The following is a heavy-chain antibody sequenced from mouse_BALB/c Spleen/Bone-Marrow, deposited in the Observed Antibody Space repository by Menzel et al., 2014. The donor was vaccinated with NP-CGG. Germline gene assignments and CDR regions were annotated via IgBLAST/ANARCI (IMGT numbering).Heavy chain of an antibody. V-gene: IGHV14-3*02. CDR3: ARDYGSSYYYAMDY. CDR1: GFNIKDTY. CDR2: IDPANGNA. Sequence: DVKLQEPGAELVKPGASVKLSCTASGFNIKDTYMHWVKQRPEQGLEWIGRIDPANGNAKYDPKFQGKATITADTSSNTAYLQLSSLTSEDTAVYYCARDYGSSYYYAMDYWGQGTPVTVSS. J-gene: IGHJ4*01. D-gene: IGHD1-1*01.